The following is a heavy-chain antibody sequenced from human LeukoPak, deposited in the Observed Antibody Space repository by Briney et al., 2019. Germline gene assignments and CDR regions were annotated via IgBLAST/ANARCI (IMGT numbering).Heavy chain of an antibody. V-gene: IGHV4-4*02. CDR1: GGSIIASDW. CDR2: VFHTGSR. Sequence: SETLSLTCTVSGGSIIASDWWTWVRQAPGKGLEWVGEVFHTGSRNYSPSLKGRITISIDKYKSQFYLQLNSVTAADAAVYFCSRRNSLYDAFDIWGPGRLIAVSS. CDR3: SRRNSLYDAFDI. J-gene: IGHJ3*02.